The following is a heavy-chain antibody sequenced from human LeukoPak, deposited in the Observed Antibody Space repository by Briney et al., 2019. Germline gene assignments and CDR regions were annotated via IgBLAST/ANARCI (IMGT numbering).Heavy chain of an antibody. CDR2: ISWNSGSI. J-gene: IGHJ4*02. CDR1: GVTFDDYA. Sequence: PGGSLRLSCAASGVTFDDYAMHWVRQAPGKGLEWVSGISWNSGSIGYADSVKGRFTISRDNAKNSLYLQMNSLRAEDTALYYCAKGSSGIAVATYYFDYWGQGTLVTVSS. D-gene: IGHD6-19*01. V-gene: IGHV3-9*01. CDR3: AKGSSGIAVATYYFDY.